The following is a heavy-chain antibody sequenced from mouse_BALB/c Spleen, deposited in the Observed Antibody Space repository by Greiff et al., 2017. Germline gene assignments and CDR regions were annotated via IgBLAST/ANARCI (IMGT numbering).Heavy chain of an antibody. D-gene: IGHD2-3*01. CDR2: INPSTGYT. Sequence: QVQLQQSGAELAKPGASVKMSCKASGYTFTSYWMHWVKQRPGQGLEWIGYINPSTGYTEYNQKFKDKATLTADKSSSTACMQLSSLTSEDSAVYYCARGWLGFAYWGQGTLVTVSA. CDR1: GYTFTSYW. V-gene: IGHV1-7*01. CDR3: ARGWLGFAY. J-gene: IGHJ3*01.